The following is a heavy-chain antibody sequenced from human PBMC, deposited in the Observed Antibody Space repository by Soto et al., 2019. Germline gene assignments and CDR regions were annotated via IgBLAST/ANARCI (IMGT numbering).Heavy chain of an antibody. CDR2: IYYSGST. V-gene: IGHV4-59*01. D-gene: IGHD6-19*01. J-gene: IGHJ6*02. Sequence: SETLSLTCTVSGGSISSYYWSWIRQPPGKGLEWIGYIYYSGSTNYNPSLKSRVTISVDTSKNQFSLKLSSVTAADTAVYYCGRAPPVEQQWLDPYYYYGMDVWGQGTTVTVSS. CDR3: GRAPPVEQQWLDPYYYYGMDV. CDR1: GGSISSYY.